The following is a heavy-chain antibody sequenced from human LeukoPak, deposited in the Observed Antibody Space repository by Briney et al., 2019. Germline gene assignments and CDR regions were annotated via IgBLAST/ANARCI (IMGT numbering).Heavy chain of an antibody. D-gene: IGHD3-3*01. CDR3: ARYDFWSGCDY. CDR1: GYTFTGYY. V-gene: IGHV1-18*04. J-gene: IGHJ4*02. Sequence: GASVKVSCKASGYTFTGYYMHWVRQAPGQGLEWMGWISAYNGNTNYAQKLQGRVTMTTDASTSTAYMELRSLRSDDTAVYYCARYDFWSGCDYWGQGTLVTVSS. CDR2: ISAYNGNT.